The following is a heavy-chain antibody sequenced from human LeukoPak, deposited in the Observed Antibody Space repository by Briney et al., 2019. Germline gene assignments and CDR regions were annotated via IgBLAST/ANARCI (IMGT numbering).Heavy chain of an antibody. CDR1: GFTFSNYA. Sequence: PGGSLRLSCAASGFTFSNYAMSWVRQAPGKGLEWVSIISGSGGNTYYADSVKGRFTISRDNSKNTLYLQMNSLRAEDTAVYYCAKAGRDGYKIDYFDYWGQGTLVTVSS. J-gene: IGHJ4*02. V-gene: IGHV3-23*01. CDR2: ISGSGGNT. D-gene: IGHD5-24*01. CDR3: AKAGRDGYKIDYFDY.